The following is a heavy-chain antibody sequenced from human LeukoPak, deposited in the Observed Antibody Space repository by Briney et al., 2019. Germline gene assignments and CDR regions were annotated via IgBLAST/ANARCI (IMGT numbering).Heavy chain of an antibody. V-gene: IGHV3-7*03. CDR1: GFTFSSYW. D-gene: IGHD3-22*01. J-gene: IGHJ6*03. CDR3: ARSSNYYDSSGYYLSYYYYYYMDV. Sequence: GGSLRLSCAASGFTFSSYWMSWVRQAPGKGLEWVANIKQDGSEKYYVDSVKGRFTISRDNAKNSLYLQMNSLRAEDTALYYCARSSNYYDSSGYYLSYYYYYYMDVWGKGTTVTVSS. CDR2: IKQDGSEK.